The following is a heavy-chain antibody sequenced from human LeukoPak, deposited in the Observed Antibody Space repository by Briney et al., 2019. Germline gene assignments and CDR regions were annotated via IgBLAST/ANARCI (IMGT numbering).Heavy chain of an antibody. V-gene: IGHV3-53*01. D-gene: IGHD1/OR15-1a*01. CDR2: IYSGGST. CDR1: GFTVSSNY. J-gene: IGHJ4*02. CDR3: ARDGTNTGAFDY. Sequence: GGSLRLSSAASGFTVSSNYMSWVRQAPGKGLEWVSVIYSGGSTYYADSVKGRFTISRDNSKNTLYLQMNSLRAEDTAVYYCARDGTNTGAFDYWGQGTLVTVSS.